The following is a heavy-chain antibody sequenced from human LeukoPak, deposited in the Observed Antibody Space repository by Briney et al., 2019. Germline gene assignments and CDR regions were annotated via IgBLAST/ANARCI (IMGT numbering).Heavy chain of an antibody. D-gene: IGHD3-22*01. CDR2: INHSGST. Sequence: PSETLSLTCAVYGGSLSGYYWSWIRQPPGKGLEWIEEINHSGSTNYNPSLKSRVTISVDTSKNQFSLKLSSVTAADTAVYYCARRRSLRGSSGYIKYNWFDPWGQGTLVTVSS. CDR1: GGSLSGYY. CDR3: ARRRSLRGSSGYIKYNWFDP. J-gene: IGHJ5*02. V-gene: IGHV4-34*01.